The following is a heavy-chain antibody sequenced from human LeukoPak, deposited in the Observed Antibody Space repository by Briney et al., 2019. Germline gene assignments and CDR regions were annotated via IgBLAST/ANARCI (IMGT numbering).Heavy chain of an antibody. CDR2: IKQDGSEK. D-gene: IGHD1-26*01. CDR1: RFTFSSYW. CDR3: VRDRGTYRPIDY. V-gene: IGHV3-7*03. Sequence: GGSLRLSCAASRFTFSSYWMSWVRQAPGKGLEWVANIKQDGSEKYYVDSVKGRFTISRDNAQNSLYLQMNSLRAEDTAIYYCVRDRGTYRPIDYWGQGTLVTVSS. J-gene: IGHJ4*02.